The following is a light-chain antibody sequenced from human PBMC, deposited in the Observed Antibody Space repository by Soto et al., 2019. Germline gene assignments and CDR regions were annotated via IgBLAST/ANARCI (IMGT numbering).Light chain of an antibody. CDR3: QQYGTSPQT. CDR2: GSS. J-gene: IGKJ1*01. Sequence: EIVLTQSPGTLSLSPGERATLSCRASQSVRSRYLAWYQQKPGQAPRLLIYGSSSRPPGIPDRVSGSGSGTEFTLTISRLEPEEFAVYYCQQYGTSPQTFGQGTKVESK. V-gene: IGKV3-20*01. CDR1: QSVRSRY.